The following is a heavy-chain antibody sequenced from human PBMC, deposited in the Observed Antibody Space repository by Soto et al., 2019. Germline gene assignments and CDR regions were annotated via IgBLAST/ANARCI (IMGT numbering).Heavy chain of an antibody. CDR1: GFTFSSYA. CDR2: ISGSGGST. D-gene: IGHD2-2*01. V-gene: IGHV3-23*01. J-gene: IGHJ4*02. CDR3: AKSIVVVPAAIPYVIAAAGPVDY. Sequence: GGSLRLSCAASGFTFSSYAMSWVRQAPGKGLEWVSAISGSGGSTYYADSVKGRFTISRDNAKNTLYLQMNSLRAEDTAVYYCAKSIVVVPAAIPYVIAAAGPVDYWGQGTLVTVSS.